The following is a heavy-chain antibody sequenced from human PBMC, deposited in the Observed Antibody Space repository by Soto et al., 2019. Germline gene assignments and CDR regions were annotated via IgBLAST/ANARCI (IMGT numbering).Heavy chain of an antibody. J-gene: IGHJ4*02. Sequence: QVQLVQSGAEVKKPGSSVKVSCKASGGTFSSYAISWVRQAPGQGLEWMGGIIPIFGTANYAQKFQGRVTITADESKSTAYMELRSPRSEDTAVYYWASGVGYSSSSLGAHDYWGQGTLVTVSS. V-gene: IGHV1-69*12. CDR1: GGTFSSYA. CDR2: IIPIFGTA. D-gene: IGHD6-6*01. CDR3: ASGVGYSSSSLGAHDY.